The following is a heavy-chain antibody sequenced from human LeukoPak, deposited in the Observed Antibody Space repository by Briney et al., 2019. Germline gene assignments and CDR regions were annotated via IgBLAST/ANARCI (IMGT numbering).Heavy chain of an antibody. V-gene: IGHV5-10-1*01. CDR1: EYSFTNYW. Sequence: GESLRVSCKGFEYSFTNYWISWVRQTPGKGLEWMGRIDPSDSYTNYSPSFQGHVTISADKSISTTYLQWSSLKASDTAMYYCARHAPVPTVTDYYHAMDVWGKGTTVTVSS. D-gene: IGHD4-11*01. CDR2: IDPSDSYT. J-gene: IGHJ6*04. CDR3: ARHAPVPTVTDYYHAMDV.